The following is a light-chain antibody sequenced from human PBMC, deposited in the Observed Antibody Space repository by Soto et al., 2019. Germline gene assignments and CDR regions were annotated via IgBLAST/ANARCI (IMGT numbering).Light chain of an antibody. CDR1: SGDIGGYNY. J-gene: IGLJ2*01. CDR3: SSYTTSNTLL. CDR2: DVS. V-gene: IGLV2-14*01. Sequence: QSALTQPASVSGSPGQSITISCTGTSGDIGGYNYVSWYQQHPGKAPKLMIYDVSDRPSGVSNRFSGSKSGNTASLTISGLRAEDEADYYCSSYTTSNTLLFCGGTKLTVL.